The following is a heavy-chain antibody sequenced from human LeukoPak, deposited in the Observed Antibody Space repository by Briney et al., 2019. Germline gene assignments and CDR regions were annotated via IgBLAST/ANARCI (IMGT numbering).Heavy chain of an antibody. CDR1: GYTFTGYY. V-gene: IGHV1-2*02. Sequence: ASVKVSCKXSGYTFTGYYMHWVRQAPGQGLEWMGWINPNSGGTNYAQKFQGRVTMHRDTSISTDYMELSRLRSDDTAVYYCARTWGYCSSTSCRDAFDIWGQGTMVTVSP. J-gene: IGHJ3*02. CDR3: ARTWGYCSSTSCRDAFDI. D-gene: IGHD2-2*01. CDR2: INPNSGGT.